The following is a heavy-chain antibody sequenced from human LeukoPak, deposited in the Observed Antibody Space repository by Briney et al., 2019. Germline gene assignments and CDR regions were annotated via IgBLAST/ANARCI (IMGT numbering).Heavy chain of an antibody. CDR2: IYHSGST. Sequence: PETLSLTCGVSGYSISSGYYWGWIRQHPGKGLEWIGTIYHSGSTYYNPSLKSRVTISVDTSKNQFSLKLSSVTAADTAVYYCAREPLTAPGPTDSFHHWGRGTLVTVSS. V-gene: IGHV4-38-2*02. CDR1: GYSISSGYY. D-gene: IGHD6-13*01. J-gene: IGHJ1*01. CDR3: AREPLTAPGPTDSFHH.